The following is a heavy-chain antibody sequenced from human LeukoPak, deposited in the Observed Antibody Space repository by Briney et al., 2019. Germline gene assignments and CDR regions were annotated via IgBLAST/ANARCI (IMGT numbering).Heavy chain of an antibody. D-gene: IGHD3-3*02. CDR2: ISSSGTTI. V-gene: IGHV3-48*04. Sequence: GGSLRLSCAASGFTFSSYSMNWVRQAPGKGLEWVSYISSSGTTIDYVDSVKGRFTVSRDNAKNSLFLQMNSLRAGDTAMYYCISINYNFDYWGQGTLVTVSS. CDR3: ISINYNFDY. CDR1: GFTFSSYS. J-gene: IGHJ4*02.